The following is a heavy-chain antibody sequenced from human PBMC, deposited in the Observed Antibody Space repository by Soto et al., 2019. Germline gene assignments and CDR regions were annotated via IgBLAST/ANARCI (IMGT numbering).Heavy chain of an antibody. Sequence: EVHLFESGGGLVQPGGSLRLSCAASGFTFSNYAMTWVRQAPGKGLEWVSVISGTGGGTNNADSAKGRFTTSRDNSKKTLSLQMNILRAEDTAVYYCAQRAFYGSGIQNYHGMDVWGQGTAVTVSS. CDR1: GFTFSNYA. D-gene: IGHD3-10*01. V-gene: IGHV3-23*01. CDR3: AQRAFYGSGIQNYHGMDV. J-gene: IGHJ6*02. CDR2: ISGTGGGT.